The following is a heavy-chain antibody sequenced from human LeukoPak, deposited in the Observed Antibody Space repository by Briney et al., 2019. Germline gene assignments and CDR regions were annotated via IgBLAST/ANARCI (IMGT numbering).Heavy chain of an antibody. Sequence: SETLSLTCTVSGGSIRTFYLSWIRQPVGKGLEWIGRMSPSATTYNPSLKSRATMSIDTSKSQFFLNLRSVTAADTAVYYCARDSGTTGEVKFVPWGQGILVTVSS. D-gene: IGHD4-17*01. J-gene: IGHJ5*02. V-gene: IGHV4-4*07. CDR2: MSPSAT. CDR3: ARDSGTTGEVKFVP. CDR1: GGSIRTFY.